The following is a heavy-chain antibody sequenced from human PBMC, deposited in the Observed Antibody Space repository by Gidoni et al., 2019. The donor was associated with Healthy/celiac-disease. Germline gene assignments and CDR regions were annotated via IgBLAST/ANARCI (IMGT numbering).Heavy chain of an antibody. Sequence: QLQLPESGPGLVKPSETLSPTRTVPGGSISSSSYYWGWIRQPPGKGLEWIGSIYYSGSTYYNPSLKSRVTISVDTSKNQFSLKLSSVTAADTAVYYCAGFQRGDYDFWSGYNFAYWGQGTLVTVSS. CDR2: IYYSGST. V-gene: IGHV4-39*01. D-gene: IGHD3-3*01. CDR1: GGSISSSSYY. CDR3: AGFQRGDYDFWSGYNFAY. J-gene: IGHJ4*02.